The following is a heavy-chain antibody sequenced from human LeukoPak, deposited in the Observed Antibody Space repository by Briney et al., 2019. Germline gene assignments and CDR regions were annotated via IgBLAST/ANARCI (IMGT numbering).Heavy chain of an antibody. CDR3: ARRSAAGSYFDY. J-gene: IGHJ4*02. CDR1: GGSISSGGYY. D-gene: IGHD6-13*01. Sequence: SETLSLTCTVSGGSISSGGYYWSWIRQPPGKGLEWIGYIYHSGSTYYNPSLKSRVTISVDRSKNQFSLKLSSVTAADTAVYYCARRSAAGSYFDYWGQGTLVTVSS. V-gene: IGHV4-30-2*01. CDR2: IYHSGST.